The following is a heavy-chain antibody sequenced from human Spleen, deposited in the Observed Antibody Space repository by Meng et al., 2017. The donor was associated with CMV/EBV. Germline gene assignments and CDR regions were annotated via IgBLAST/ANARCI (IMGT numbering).Heavy chain of an antibody. V-gene: IGHV2-5*01. J-gene: IGHJ6*02. D-gene: IGHD2-2*01. Sequence: SGPTLVKPTQTLTLTCTFSGFSLTTSGVGVGWIRQRPGKALEWLALIHWNDDKRYSPSLKSRLSITKDTSKNQVVLTMTNMDPVDTATYYCAHALCISTSYFCYGMDVWGQGTTVTVSS. CDR1: GFSLTTSGVG. CDR3: AHALCISTSYFCYGMDV. CDR2: IHWNDDK.